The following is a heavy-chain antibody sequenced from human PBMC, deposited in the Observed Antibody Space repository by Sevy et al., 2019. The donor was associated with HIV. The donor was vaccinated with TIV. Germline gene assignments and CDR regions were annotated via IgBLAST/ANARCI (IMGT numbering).Heavy chain of an antibody. CDR1: GYTFTSFD. CDR2: MSPNSGNT. D-gene: IGHD7-27*01. CDR3: ARGRLTGIGFDY. Sequence: ASVKVSCKASGYTFTSFDINWVRQATGQGLEWMGWMSPNSGNTGYAQKFQGRVTMTRNTSISTAYMELSSLRSEETAVYYCARGRLTGIGFDYWGQGTLVTVSS. J-gene: IGHJ4*02. V-gene: IGHV1-8*01.